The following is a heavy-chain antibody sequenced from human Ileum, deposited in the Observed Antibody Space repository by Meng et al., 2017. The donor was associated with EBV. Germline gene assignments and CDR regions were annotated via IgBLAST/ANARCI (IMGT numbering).Heavy chain of an antibody. Sequence: QLLLPESGPVLVKPSETLSLTCTVSGASISSTPYYWGWIRQPPGKGLEWIGNIFNSGSTSYSPSLKSRVTISVDTSKNQFSLKLSSVTAADTAVYYCARDYSSSWYSGGFFKYWGQGILVTVSS. V-gene: IGHV4-39*07. J-gene: IGHJ1*01. D-gene: IGHD6-13*01. CDR1: GASISSTPYY. CDR2: IFNSGST. CDR3: ARDYSSSWYSGGFFKY.